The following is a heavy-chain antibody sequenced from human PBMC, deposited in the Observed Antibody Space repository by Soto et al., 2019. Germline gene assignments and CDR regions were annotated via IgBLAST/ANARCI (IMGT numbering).Heavy chain of an antibody. V-gene: IGHV5-51*01. CDR1: GYTFNTYW. CDR3: ARQKLWMATINNDAFDV. CDR2: IYPGDSDT. J-gene: IGHJ3*01. Sequence: GESLKISCRGSGYTFNTYWIGWVRQMPGKGLDWMGFIYPGDSDTTYSPSFQGQVTISVDKSISTAYLQWSSLKVSDTAIYYCARQKLWMATINNDAFDVWGQGTKVTVSS. D-gene: IGHD2-21*01.